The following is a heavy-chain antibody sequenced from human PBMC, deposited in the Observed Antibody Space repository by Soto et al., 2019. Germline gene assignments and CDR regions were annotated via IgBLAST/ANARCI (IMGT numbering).Heavy chain of an antibody. J-gene: IGHJ4*02. CDR1: GFTFSSYG. Sequence: QVQLVESGGGVVQPGRSLKLSCAASGFTFSSYGMHWVRHAPGKGLEWVAGISNDENKRYYGDSVKGRFTISRDNSKNTLYLQMNSLRTEDTAVYYCAKLHDYGDVWSYYFDKWGQGTLVTVSS. D-gene: IGHD4-17*01. CDR2: ISNDENKR. V-gene: IGHV3-30*18. CDR3: AKLHDYGDVWSYYFDK.